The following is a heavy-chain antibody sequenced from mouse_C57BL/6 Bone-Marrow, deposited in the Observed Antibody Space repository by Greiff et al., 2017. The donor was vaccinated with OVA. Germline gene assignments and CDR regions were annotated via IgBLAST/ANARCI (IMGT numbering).Heavy chain of an antibody. CDR3: TRTQTAQFAY. V-gene: IGHV14-4*01. J-gene: IGHJ3*01. D-gene: IGHD3-2*01. CDR2: IYPENGDT. Sequence: EVQLQQSGAELVRPGASVKLSCTASGFNIKDDYMHWVKQRPEQGLEWIGWIYPENGDTEYASKFQGKATITANTSSNTAYLQLSSLTSEDTAVYYCTRTQTAQFAYWGQGTLVTVSA. CDR1: GFNIKDDY.